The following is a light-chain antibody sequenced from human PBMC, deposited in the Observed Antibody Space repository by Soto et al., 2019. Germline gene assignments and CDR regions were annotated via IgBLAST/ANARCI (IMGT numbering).Light chain of an antibody. CDR3: QQYNNWPLT. CDR1: QSVSSN. CDR2: GAS. Sequence: EILIAQSPATLCVSAGERATLSWRASQSVSSNLAWYQQKPGQAPRLLIYGASTRDTGIPARFGGSGSGTEFTLTISRLQPEDFPVYYCQQYNNWPLTFGQGTKVDIK. J-gene: IGKJ1*01. V-gene: IGKV3-15*01.